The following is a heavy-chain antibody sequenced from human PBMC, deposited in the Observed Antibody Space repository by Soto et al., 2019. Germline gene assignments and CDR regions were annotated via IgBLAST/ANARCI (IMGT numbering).Heavy chain of an antibody. V-gene: IGHV4-34*01. Sequence: PSEGLSLTCSLDGGSFSGYYWSWIRQPPGKGLEWIGEINHSGSTNYNPSLKSRVTISVDTSKDQFSLKLSSVTAADTAVYYCARALYGDGDYLPQYFYYMEDWGKGTLVTDSS. CDR2: INHSGST. CDR1: GGSFSGYY. CDR3: ARALYGDGDYLPQYFYYMED. J-gene: IGHJ6*03. D-gene: IGHD4-17*01.